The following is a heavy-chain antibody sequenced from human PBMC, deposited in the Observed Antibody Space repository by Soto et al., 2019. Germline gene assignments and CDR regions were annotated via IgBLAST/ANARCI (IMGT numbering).Heavy chain of an antibody. CDR1: GGTFSSYA. J-gene: IGHJ5*02. Sequence: ASVKVSCKASGGTFSSYAISWVRQAPGQGLEWMGGIIPIFGTANYAQKFQGRVTITADESTSTAYMELSSLRSEDTAVYYCARASPYDSSGIALRTFDPWGQGTLVTVSS. CDR3: ARASPYDSSGIALRTFDP. D-gene: IGHD3-22*01. CDR2: IIPIFGTA. V-gene: IGHV1-69*13.